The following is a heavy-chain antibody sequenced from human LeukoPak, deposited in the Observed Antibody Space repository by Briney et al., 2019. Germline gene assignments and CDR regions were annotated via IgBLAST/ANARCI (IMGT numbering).Heavy chain of an antibody. CDR1: GFTFSSYV. CDR2: ISDSGGYT. CDR3: AKGLRWFDP. Sequence: PGGTLRLSCAASGFTFSSYVMSWVRQASGKELEWVSSISDSGGYTYYTDSVKGRFTISRDNSKNTLYLQMHTLRAEDTAVYYCAKGLRWFDPWGRGTRVTVSS. J-gene: IGHJ5*02. V-gene: IGHV3-23*01.